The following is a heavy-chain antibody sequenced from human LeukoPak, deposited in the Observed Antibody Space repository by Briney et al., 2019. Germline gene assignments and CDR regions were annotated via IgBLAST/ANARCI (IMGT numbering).Heavy chain of an antibody. Sequence: PGGSLRLSCAASGFTFSSYSMNWVRQAPGKGLEWVAVISYDGSNKYYADSVKGRFTISRDNSKNTLYLQMNSLRAEDTAVYYCAREDEAVADNAFDIWGQGTMVTVSS. D-gene: IGHD6-19*01. V-gene: IGHV3-30*03. J-gene: IGHJ3*02. CDR3: AREDEAVADNAFDI. CDR2: ISYDGSNK. CDR1: GFTFSSYS.